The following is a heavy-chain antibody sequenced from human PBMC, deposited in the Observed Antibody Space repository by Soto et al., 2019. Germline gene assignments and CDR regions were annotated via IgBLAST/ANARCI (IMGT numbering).Heavy chain of an antibody. CDR3: TTDPPYQLLDGYYYYGMDV. Sequence: AGSMRLSCAASGFTFSNAWMSWVRQAPGKGLEWVGRIKSKTDGGTTDYAAPVKGRFTISRDDSKNTLYLQMNSLKTEDTAVYYCTTDPPYQLLDGYYYYGMDVWGQGTKGTVSS. J-gene: IGHJ6*02. V-gene: IGHV3-15*01. CDR2: IKSKTDGGTT. CDR1: GFTFSNAW. D-gene: IGHD2-2*01.